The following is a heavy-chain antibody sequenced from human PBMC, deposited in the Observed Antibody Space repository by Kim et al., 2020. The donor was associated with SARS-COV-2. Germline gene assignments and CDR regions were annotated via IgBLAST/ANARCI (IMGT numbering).Heavy chain of an antibody. D-gene: IGHD6-19*01. Sequence: VKGRFTSSRDNSKNTLYLQMNSLRAEDTAVYYCAKAGGYSSGWYLYYFDYWGQGTLVTVSS. J-gene: IGHJ4*02. CDR3: AKAGGYSSGWYLYYFDY. V-gene: IGHV3-23*01.